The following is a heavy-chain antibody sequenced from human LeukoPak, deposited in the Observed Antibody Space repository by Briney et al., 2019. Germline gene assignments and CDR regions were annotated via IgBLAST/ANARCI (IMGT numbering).Heavy chain of an antibody. J-gene: IGHJ5*02. D-gene: IGHD1-26*01. V-gene: IGHV4-59*10. CDR1: GGCFSGYY. CDR3: ARVRGSGSKLGYNWCDP. CDR2: IHTSGST. Sequence: SETLSLTCAVYGGCFSGYYWSWIRQPAGKGLEWIGRIHTSGSTDYIPPLTRRVTKSLDTHKNQLSLPLSSVTAADTAVYYCARVRGSGSKLGYNWCDPWGQGTLVTVSP.